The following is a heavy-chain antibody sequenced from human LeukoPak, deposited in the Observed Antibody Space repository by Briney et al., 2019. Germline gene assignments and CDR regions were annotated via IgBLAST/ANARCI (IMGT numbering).Heavy chain of an antibody. J-gene: IGHJ3*02. CDR3: ARSDGYGLVDI. D-gene: IGHD3-10*01. V-gene: IGHV4-34*01. Sequence: PSETLPLTCAVYGGSFSGYYWSWIRQPPGKGLEWIGEINHSGSTNYNPSLKSRVTISVDTSKNHFSLTLSSVTAADTAVYYCARSDGYGLVDIWGQGTMVTVSS. CDR2: INHSGST. CDR1: GGSFSGYY.